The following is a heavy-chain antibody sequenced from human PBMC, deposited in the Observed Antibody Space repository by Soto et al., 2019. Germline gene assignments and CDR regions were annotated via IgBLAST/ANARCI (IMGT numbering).Heavy chain of an antibody. CDR2: ISWDGGST. Sequence: GGSLRLSCAASGFTFDDYTMHWVRQAPGKGLEWVSLISWDGGSTYYADSVKGRFTISRDNSKNSLYLQMNSLRTEDPPLYYCVATADSGSYYHFDYWGQGTLVTVSS. D-gene: IGHD1-26*01. CDR3: VATADSGSYYHFDY. CDR1: GFTFDDYT. V-gene: IGHV3-43*01. J-gene: IGHJ4*02.